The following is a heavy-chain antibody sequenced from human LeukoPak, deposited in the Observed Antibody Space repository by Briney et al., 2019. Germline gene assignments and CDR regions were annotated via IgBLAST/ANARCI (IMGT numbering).Heavy chain of an antibody. CDR3: AAQYSGTWYVGSY. J-gene: IGHJ4*02. CDR1: GFTFSNTN. Sequence: KPGGSLRLSCAASGFTFSNTNMNWVRQAPGKGLKWVSFISASSNYIYYADSVKGRFTISRDNAQNSLYLQMNSLRAEDTAVYYCAAQYSGTWYVGSYWGQGTLVTVSS. D-gene: IGHD6-13*01. V-gene: IGHV3-21*06. CDR2: ISASSNYI.